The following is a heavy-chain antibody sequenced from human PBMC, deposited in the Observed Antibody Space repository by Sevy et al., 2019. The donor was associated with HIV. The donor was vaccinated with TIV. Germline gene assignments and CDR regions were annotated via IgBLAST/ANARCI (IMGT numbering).Heavy chain of an antibody. CDR1: GDSMSSGAYY. Sequence: SETLSLTCTVSGDSMSSGAYYWSWIRQHPGKGLEGIGYIYYTGSTYYNPSLKSRVVISLDTSKNQFSLKVSSVTAADTAVYYCARGRLIVARERWFDPWGQGIRVTVSS. CDR2: IYYTGST. D-gene: IGHD5-12*01. J-gene: IGHJ5*02. CDR3: ARGRLIVARERWFDP. V-gene: IGHV4-31*03.